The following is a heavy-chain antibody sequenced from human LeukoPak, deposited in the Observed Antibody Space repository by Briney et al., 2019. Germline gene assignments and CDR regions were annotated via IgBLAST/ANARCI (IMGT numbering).Heavy chain of an antibody. D-gene: IGHD6-19*01. J-gene: IGHJ4*02. V-gene: IGHV5-51*01. CDR3: ARHVVPYSSGLTGFDY. CDR1: GYTLATYW. CDR2: IYPGDSDT. Sequence: GESLKISCKGSGYTLATYWIGWVRQVPGKGLEWMGIIYPGDSDTRYSPSFQGQVTISADKSITTAYLQWSSLKASDTAMYYCARHVVPYSSGLTGFDYWGQGTLVTVSS.